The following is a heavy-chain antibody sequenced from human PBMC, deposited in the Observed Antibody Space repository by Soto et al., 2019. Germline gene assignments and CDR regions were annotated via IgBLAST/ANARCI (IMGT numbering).Heavy chain of an antibody. CDR3: ARVWWWLVHCYYYYYFDV. CDR1: GFTVSNNY. CDR2: IYSGGSR. J-gene: IGHJ6*03. D-gene: IGHD6-19*01. V-gene: IGHV3-66*01. Sequence: EVQLVESGGGLVQPGGSLRLSCAASGFTVSNNYMSWVRQAPGKGLEWVSVIYSGGSRYYADYVKGGFTISSDNSKNTLYLQMNMFIDENTAMYDCARVWWWLVHCYYYYYFDVWGKGTTVTVSS.